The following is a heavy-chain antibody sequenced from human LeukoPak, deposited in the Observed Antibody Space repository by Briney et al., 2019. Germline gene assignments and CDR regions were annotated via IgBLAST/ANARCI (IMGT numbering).Heavy chain of an antibody. Sequence: GGSLRPSCAASGFTFSSYAMSWVRQAPGKGLEWVSAISGSGGSTYYADSVKGRFTISRDNSKNTLYLQMNSLRAEDTAVYYCARSRDTVTLYYFDYWGQGTLVTVSS. V-gene: IGHV3-23*01. D-gene: IGHD4-17*01. CDR1: GFTFSSYA. J-gene: IGHJ4*02. CDR2: ISGSGGST. CDR3: ARSRDTVTLYYFDY.